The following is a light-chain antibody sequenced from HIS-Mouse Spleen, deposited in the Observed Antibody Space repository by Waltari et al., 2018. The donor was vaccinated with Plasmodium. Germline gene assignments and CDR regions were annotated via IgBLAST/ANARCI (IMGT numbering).Light chain of an antibody. CDR3: YSTDSSGNHRV. Sequence: SYELTQPPSVSVSPGQTARITCSGDALPKKYAYWYQQKSGQAPVLVIYEDSKRPSGLPVRLSGSSSGTMATLTISGAQVEDEADYYCYSTDSSGNHRVFGGGTKLTVL. V-gene: IGLV3-10*01. CDR1: ALPKKY. J-gene: IGLJ3*02. CDR2: EDS.